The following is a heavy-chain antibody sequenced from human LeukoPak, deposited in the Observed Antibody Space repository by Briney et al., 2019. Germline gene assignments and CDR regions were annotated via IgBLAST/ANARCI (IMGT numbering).Heavy chain of an antibody. D-gene: IGHD2-21*02. CDR1: GFTFSSYW. Sequence: GGSLRLSCAASGFTFSSYWMHWVRQAPGKGLVWVSRINSDGSSTSYADSVKGRFTISRDNAKNTLYLQMNSLRAEDTAVDYCTRASYCGGDCYSRYFQHWGQGTLVTVSS. J-gene: IGHJ1*01. V-gene: IGHV3-74*01. CDR3: TRASYCGGDCYSRYFQH. CDR2: INSDGSST.